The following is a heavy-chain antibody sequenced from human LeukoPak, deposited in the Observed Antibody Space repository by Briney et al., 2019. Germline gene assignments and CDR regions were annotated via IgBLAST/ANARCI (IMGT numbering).Heavy chain of an antibody. Sequence: PETLSLTCAVYGGSFSGYYWSWIRPPPGNGLEWIGEINNSGSTNYNTSLKSRVTVPVDTPKNQFSLKLSSVSAADTAVYYCARAWDGYFDYCGQGTLVTVCS. CDR2: INNSGST. D-gene: IGHD1-26*01. J-gene: IGHJ4*02. CDR1: GGSFSGYY. V-gene: IGHV4-34*01. CDR3: ARAWDGYFDY.